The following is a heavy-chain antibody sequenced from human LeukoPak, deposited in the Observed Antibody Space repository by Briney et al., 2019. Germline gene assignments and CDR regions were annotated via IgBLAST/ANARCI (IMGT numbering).Heavy chain of an antibody. J-gene: IGHJ4*02. CDR2: INHSGST. Sequence: SETLSLTCAVYGGSFSGYYWSWIRQPPGKGLEWIGEINHSGSTNYNPSLKSRVTISVDTSKNQFSLKLSSVTAADTAVYYCARGTWIQLWPRALDYWGQGTLVTVSS. CDR3: ARGTWIQLWPRALDY. D-gene: IGHD5-18*01. V-gene: IGHV4-34*01. CDR1: GGSFSGYY.